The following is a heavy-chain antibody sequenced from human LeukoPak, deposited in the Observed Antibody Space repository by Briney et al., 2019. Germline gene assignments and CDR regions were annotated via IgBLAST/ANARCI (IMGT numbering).Heavy chain of an antibody. CDR2: IYTSGST. CDR3: ARDLTIHDYYYYMDV. D-gene: IGHD3-9*01. J-gene: IGHJ6*03. CDR1: GGSISSGSYY. Sequence: PSETLSLTCTVSGGSISSGSYYWSWIRQPAGKGLEWIGRIYTSGSTNYNPSLKSRVTISVDTSKNQFSLKLSSVTAADTAVYYCARDLTIHDYYYYMDVWGKGTTVTISS. V-gene: IGHV4-61*02.